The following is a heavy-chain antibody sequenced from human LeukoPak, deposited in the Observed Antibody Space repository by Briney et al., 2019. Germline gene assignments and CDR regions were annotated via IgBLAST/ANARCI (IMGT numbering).Heavy chain of an antibody. Sequence: SETLSLTCTVSGGSISSYYWSWIGQPPGKGLEWIGYIYYSGSTNYNPSLKGRVTISVDTSKNQFSLKLSSVTAADTAVYYCARGRRAYDYVWGSYNSAFDIWGQGTMVTVSS. CDR3: ARGRRAYDYVWGSYNSAFDI. CDR1: GGSISSYY. V-gene: IGHV4-59*13. CDR2: IYYSGST. J-gene: IGHJ3*02. D-gene: IGHD3-16*01.